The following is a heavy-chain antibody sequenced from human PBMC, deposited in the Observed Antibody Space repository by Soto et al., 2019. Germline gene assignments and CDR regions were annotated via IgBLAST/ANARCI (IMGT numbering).Heavy chain of an antibody. Sequence: NPGGSLRLSCAASGFTFSSYSMNWVRQAPGKGLEWVSSISSSSSYIYYADSVKGRFTISRDNAKNSLYLQMNSLRAEDTAVYYCAKDAPPAATDYYYYYYMDVWGKGTTVTVSS. D-gene: IGHD2-2*01. V-gene: IGHV3-21*04. CDR2: ISSSSSYI. CDR3: AKDAPPAATDYYYYYYMDV. J-gene: IGHJ6*03. CDR1: GFTFSSYS.